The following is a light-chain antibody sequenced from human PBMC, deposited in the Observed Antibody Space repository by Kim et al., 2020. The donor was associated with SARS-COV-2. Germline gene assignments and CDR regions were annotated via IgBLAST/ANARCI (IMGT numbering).Light chain of an antibody. CDR3: QQYDYLPFT. J-gene: IGKJ3*01. CDR2: DAS. V-gene: IGKV1-33*01. Sequence: ASVGDRVTITCQASQDIGSSLNWYQQRPGKAPKLLIYDASNLQEGVPLRFSGRGSGTEFSFTISSLQPEDFATYICQQYDYLPFTFGPGTKVDIK. CDR1: QDIGSS.